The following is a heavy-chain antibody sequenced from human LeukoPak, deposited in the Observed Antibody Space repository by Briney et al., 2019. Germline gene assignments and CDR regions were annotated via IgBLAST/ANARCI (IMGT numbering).Heavy chain of an antibody. CDR1: GFTLSNYW. J-gene: IGHJ4*02. V-gene: IGHV3-74*01. D-gene: IGHD3-16*01. Sequence: GGSLRLSCVASGFTLSNYWMHWVRQAPGKGLMWAARISYDGSSADHADSVKGRFTISRDNAKNTLYLQMNSLRVEDTGVYYCARRRTFGDYDYWGQGTLVTVSS. CDR3: ARRRTFGDYDY. CDR2: ISYDGSSA.